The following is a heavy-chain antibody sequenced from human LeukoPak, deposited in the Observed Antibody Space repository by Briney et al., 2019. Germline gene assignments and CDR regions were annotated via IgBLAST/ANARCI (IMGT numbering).Heavy chain of an antibody. V-gene: IGHV3-74*01. CDR1: GFTFSSYW. Sequence: GGSLRLSCAASGFTFSSYWMPWVRQAPGKGLVWVSRINSEGSSTSYADSVKGRFTISRDNAKNTLYLQMNSLRAEDTAVYYCARGVFRIVGATPLDYWGQGTLVTVSS. CDR2: INSEGSST. J-gene: IGHJ4*02. CDR3: ARGVFRIVGATPLDY. D-gene: IGHD1-26*01.